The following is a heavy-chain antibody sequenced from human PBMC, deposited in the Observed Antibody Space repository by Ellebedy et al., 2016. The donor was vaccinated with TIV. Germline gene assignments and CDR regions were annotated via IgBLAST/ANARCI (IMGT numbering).Heavy chain of an antibody. D-gene: IGHD2-21*01. Sequence: SVKVSXXASGGTFSSYAISWVRQATGQGLEWMGGIIPIFGTANYAQKVQGRVTITADESTSTAYMELSSLRSEDTAVYYCASTWSGLWGYYYGMDVWGQGTTVTVSS. CDR3: ASTWSGLWGYYYGMDV. V-gene: IGHV1-69*13. CDR2: IIPIFGTA. J-gene: IGHJ6*02. CDR1: GGTFSSYA.